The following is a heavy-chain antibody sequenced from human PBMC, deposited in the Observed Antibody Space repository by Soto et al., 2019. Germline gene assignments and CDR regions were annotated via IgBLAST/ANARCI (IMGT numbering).Heavy chain of an antibody. V-gene: IGHV1-18*01. CDR1: GYTFTSYG. CDR3: ARAVAVAADFDY. J-gene: IGHJ4*02. Sequence: ASVKVSCKASGYTFTSYGISWVRQAPGQGLEWMGWISAYNDNTNYAQKGQGRVTMTTDTSTSTAYMELRSLRSDDTAVYYCARAVAVAADFDYWGQGTLVTVSS. D-gene: IGHD6-19*01. CDR2: ISAYNDNT.